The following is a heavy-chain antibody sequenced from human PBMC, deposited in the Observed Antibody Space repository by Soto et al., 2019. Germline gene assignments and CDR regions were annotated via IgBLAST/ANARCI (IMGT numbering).Heavy chain of an antibody. V-gene: IGHV1-69*13. J-gene: IGHJ5*02. CDR1: GGTFSSYA. D-gene: IGHD1-26*01. CDR3: ARVIAASGSYSRNWFDP. Sequence: SVKVSCKASGGTFSSYAISWVRQAPGQGLEWMGGIIPIFGTANYAQKFQGRVTITADESTSTAYMELSSLRSEDTAVYYCARVIAASGSYSRNWFDPWGQGTLVTVSS. CDR2: IIPIFGTA.